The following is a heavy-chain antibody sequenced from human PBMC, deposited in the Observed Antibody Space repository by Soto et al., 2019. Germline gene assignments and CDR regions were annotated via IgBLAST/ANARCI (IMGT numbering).Heavy chain of an antibody. Sequence: QVQLVQSGGEVKKPGASVEVSCRTSGYMFTTYGMSWVRQAPGQGLDWMAWISAYNGNQKYAQKFQGRVTMTTDTSTSTASMELRNLTSADTGTYFCARTGGGMAARPLDYWGQGTLVTVSS. CDR1: GYMFTTYG. J-gene: IGHJ4*02. CDR3: ARTGGGMAARPLDY. CDR2: ISAYNGNQ. V-gene: IGHV1-18*04. D-gene: IGHD6-6*01.